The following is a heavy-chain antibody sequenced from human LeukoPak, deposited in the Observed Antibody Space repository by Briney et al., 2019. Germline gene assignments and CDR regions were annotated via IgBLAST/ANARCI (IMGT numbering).Heavy chain of an antibody. Sequence: SETLSLTCTVSGGSISSGSYYWSWIRQPAGKGLEWLGRIYTSGSTNYNPSLKSRVAISVDTSKNQFSLKLSSVTAADTAVYYCARETTNYDFWSGYYGWGQGTLVTVSS. J-gene: IGHJ4*02. V-gene: IGHV4-61*02. CDR2: IYTSGST. CDR1: GGSISSGSYY. CDR3: ARETTNYDFWSGYYG. D-gene: IGHD3-3*01.